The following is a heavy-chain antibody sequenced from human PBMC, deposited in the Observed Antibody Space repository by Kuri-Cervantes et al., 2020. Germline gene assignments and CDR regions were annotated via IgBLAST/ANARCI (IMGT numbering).Heavy chain of an antibody. J-gene: IGHJ3*02. CDR3: ARTDYGDLWADAFDI. Sequence: GESLKISCAASGVNFRSHWMSWVRQAPGKGLEWASSISSSSTIYYADSVKGRFTISRDNAKNSPYLQMNSLRAEDTAVYYCARTDYGDLWADAFDIWGQGTMVTVSS. V-gene: IGHV3-69-1*01. CDR1: GVNFRSHW. CDR2: ISSSSTI. D-gene: IGHD4-17*01.